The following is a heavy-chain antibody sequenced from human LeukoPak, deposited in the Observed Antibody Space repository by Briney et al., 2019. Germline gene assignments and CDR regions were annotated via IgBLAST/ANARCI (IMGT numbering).Heavy chain of an antibody. CDR3: AREALSYESGGYFPSWFDP. Sequence: SETLSLTCTVSGASISSDSYYWAWIRQPPGKGLEWIASFFYSGATYYSPSLRGRVTLSVDTSKNQLSLNLRSVTAADTAVYYCAREALSYESGGYFPSWFDPWGQGTLVTISS. CDR1: GASISSDSYY. J-gene: IGHJ5*02. V-gene: IGHV4-39*07. CDR2: FFYSGAT. D-gene: IGHD3-22*01.